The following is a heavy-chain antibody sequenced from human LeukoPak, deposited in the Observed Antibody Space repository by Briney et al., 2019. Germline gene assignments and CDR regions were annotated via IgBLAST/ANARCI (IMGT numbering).Heavy chain of an antibody. CDR1: GFTVSSNY. V-gene: IGHV3-53*01. CDR3: ARDREYPDAGTDY. Sequence: GGSLRLSCAASGFTVSSNYMNWVRQAPGKGLEWVSVIYSGGSTYYADSVKGRFTISRDNSKNTLYLQMNSLRAEDTALYYCARDREYPDAGTDYWGQGTLVTVSS. CDR2: IYSGGST. D-gene: IGHD3-10*01. J-gene: IGHJ4*02.